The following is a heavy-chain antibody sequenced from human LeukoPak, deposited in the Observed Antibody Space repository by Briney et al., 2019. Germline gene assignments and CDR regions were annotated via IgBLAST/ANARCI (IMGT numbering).Heavy chain of an antibody. V-gene: IGHV3-33*01. D-gene: IGHD6-13*01. CDR2: IWYDGSNK. CDR3: AGSRLAAAGTGLLY. Sequence: GGSLRLSCAASGFTFSSYGMHWVRQAPGKGLEWVAVIWYDGSNKYYADSVKGRFTISRDNSKNTLYLQMNSLRAEDTAVYYCAGSRLAAAGTGLLYWGQGTLVTVSS. CDR1: GFTFSSYG. J-gene: IGHJ4*02.